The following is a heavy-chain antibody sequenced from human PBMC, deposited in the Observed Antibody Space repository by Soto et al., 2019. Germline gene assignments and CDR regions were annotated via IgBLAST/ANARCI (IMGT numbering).Heavy chain of an antibody. CDR2: IYNSRIT. V-gene: IGHV4-30-2*01. Sequence: SDTLSLTCPVSGRDISCGYYSSIWIRQPPGKGVEGMGFIYNSRITYYNSALKSRVTISVDRSKNHFFLNLTSVTAADTAVYYCATYRKFFQIWGQGTKVTVSS. J-gene: IGHJ3*02. CDR1: GRDISCGYYS. CDR3: ATYRKFFQI.